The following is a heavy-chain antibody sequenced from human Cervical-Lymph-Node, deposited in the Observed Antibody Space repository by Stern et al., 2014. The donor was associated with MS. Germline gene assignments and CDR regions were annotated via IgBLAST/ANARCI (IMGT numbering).Heavy chain of an antibody. J-gene: IGHJ4*02. CDR3: TKAISGEVYSSSDY. CDR2: INWNSGTI. CDR1: GFTFDDYA. V-gene: IGHV3-9*01. Sequence: QLVESGGGWVQPGRSLRLSCAASGFTFDDYAFHWVRQAPGKGLECVSSINWNSGTITYADSVKGRFTISRDNAKNSLFLQMDSLRPEDAALYYCTKAISGEVYSSSDYWGQGTLVTVSS. D-gene: IGHD6-6*01.